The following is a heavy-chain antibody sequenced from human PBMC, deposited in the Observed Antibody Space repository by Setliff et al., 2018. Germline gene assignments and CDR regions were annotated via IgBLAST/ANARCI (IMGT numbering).Heavy chain of an antibody. CDR2: ISAFSRHT. V-gene: IGHV1-18*01. CDR3: ARGAVNWAASNI. Sequence: ASVKVSCKASGYSFTMYGVNWVRQAPGQGIEWMGWISAFSRHTEYSQKFKGRVAVTTDASTSTAYLDLWSLTSNDTALYYCARGAVNWAASNIWGQGTLVTVSS. D-gene: IGHD3-16*01. J-gene: IGHJ3*02. CDR1: GYSFTMYG.